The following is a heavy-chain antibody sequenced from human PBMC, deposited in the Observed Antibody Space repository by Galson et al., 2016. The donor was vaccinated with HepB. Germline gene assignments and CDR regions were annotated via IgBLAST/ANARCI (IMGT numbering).Heavy chain of an antibody. D-gene: IGHD2-2*01. V-gene: IGHV1-46*01. CDR1: GYTFTSHQ. Sequence: SVKVSCKASGYTFTSHQINWVRQAPGQRPEWMGIIDPSGGSTTYAESFQGRVVLTTDTSTGTVYMILRSLRSEDAAVYYCARLLCRTSSCGLWSAMDVWGQGTTVAVSS. CDR3: ARLLCRTSSCGLWSAMDV. CDR2: IDPSGGST. J-gene: IGHJ6*02.